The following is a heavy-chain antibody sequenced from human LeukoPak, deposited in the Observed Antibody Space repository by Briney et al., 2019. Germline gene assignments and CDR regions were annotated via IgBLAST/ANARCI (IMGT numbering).Heavy chain of an antibody. J-gene: IGHJ4*02. V-gene: IGHV1-18*04. Sequence: ASVKVSCKASGYTFTGYYMHWVRQAPGQGLEWMGWISAYNGNTNYAQKLQGRVTMTTDTSTSTAYMELRSLRSDDTAVYYCARVSGYGIIDYWGQGTLVTVSS. CDR3: ARVSGYGIIDY. D-gene: IGHD5-12*01. CDR2: ISAYNGNT. CDR1: GYTFTGYY.